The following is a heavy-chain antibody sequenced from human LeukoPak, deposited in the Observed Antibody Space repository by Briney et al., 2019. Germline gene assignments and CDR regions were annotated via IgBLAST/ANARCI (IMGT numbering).Heavy chain of an antibody. J-gene: IGHJ4*02. CDR1: GFTVIPND. CDR2: LYSDGNT. V-gene: IGHV3-53*01. D-gene: IGHD3-16*01. CDR3: VRGVESLAANTLAY. Sequence: GGSLRLSCAASGFTVIPNDMTWVRQAPGKGLEWVSVLYSDGNTKYADSVQGRFTISRDNSKTTLYLEMNSLTPDDTAVYYFVRGVESLAANTLAYWGQGTLVTVSS.